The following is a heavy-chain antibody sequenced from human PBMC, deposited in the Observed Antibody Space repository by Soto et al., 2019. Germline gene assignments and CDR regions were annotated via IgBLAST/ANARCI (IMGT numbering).Heavy chain of an antibody. CDR2: ISAYNGNT. CDR3: ASPRTYYGSGRLDAFDI. D-gene: IGHD3-10*01. Sequence: QVQLVQSGAEVKKPGASVKVSCKASGYTFTSYGISWVRQAPGQGLEWMGWISAYNGNTNYAQKLQGRVTMTTDTSTSTAYVELRGLRSDDTAVYYCASPRTYYGSGRLDAFDIWGQGTMVTVSS. CDR1: GYTFTSYG. J-gene: IGHJ3*02. V-gene: IGHV1-18*01.